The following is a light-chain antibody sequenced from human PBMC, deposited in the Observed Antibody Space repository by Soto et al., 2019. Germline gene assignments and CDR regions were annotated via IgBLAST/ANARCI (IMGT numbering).Light chain of an antibody. J-gene: IGKJ2*01. CDR1: QSISSY. CDR2: AAS. Sequence: DIQMTQSPSSISASVGDIVTITCRASQSISSYLSWYQQKPGKAPKLLSYAASSLQSGVSSRFSGGGSGTDFTLTISSLQPEDSATYYCQQSYSTPYTFGQGTKVDIK. V-gene: IGKV1-39*01. CDR3: QQSYSTPYT.